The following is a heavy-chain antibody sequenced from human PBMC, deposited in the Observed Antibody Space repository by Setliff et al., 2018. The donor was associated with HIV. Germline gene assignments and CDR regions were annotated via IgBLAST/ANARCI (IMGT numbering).Heavy chain of an antibody. V-gene: IGHV3-66*02. CDR1: GFTFGSFA. D-gene: IGHD6-25*01. CDR3: ARSRPYNSALDY. J-gene: IGHJ4*02. CDR2: IYSDGST. Sequence: SGGSLRLSCAASGFTFGSFAMSWVRQAPGKGLEWVSTIYSDGSTYHRDSVKGRFTLSRDNSKNTVYLQVGSLRPDDTAMYYCARSRPYNSALDYWGQGTLVTVSS.